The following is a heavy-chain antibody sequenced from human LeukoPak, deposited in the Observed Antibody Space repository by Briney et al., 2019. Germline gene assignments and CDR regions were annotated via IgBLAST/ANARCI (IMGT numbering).Heavy chain of an antibody. V-gene: IGHV3-23*01. CDR3: AKIKTPYTDSVRFPSDY. Sequence: GGSLTLSCAASGFTFSSYAMTWVRQAPGKGLECVSAISGRGDGSYYADSVKGRFTISRDNSMHTLFLQMNSLRAEDTALYYCAKIKTPYTDSVRFPSDYWGQGTLVTVSS. CDR1: GFTFSSYA. D-gene: IGHD3-16*01. J-gene: IGHJ4*02. CDR2: ISGRGDGS.